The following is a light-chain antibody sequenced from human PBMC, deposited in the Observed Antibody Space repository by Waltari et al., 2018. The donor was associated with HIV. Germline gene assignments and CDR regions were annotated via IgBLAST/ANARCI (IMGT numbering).Light chain of an antibody. Sequence: EIVLTQSPGALSLSPGERATLSCRASQSVSSSHLAWYQQRPGQAARLLIYGTSSRATGIPDRFSGSGSGTDFTLTISRLEPEDFAVYYCQQYGSSAPLTYGGGTKVEIK. CDR1: QSVSSSH. J-gene: IGKJ4*01. CDR2: GTS. CDR3: QQYGSSAPLT. V-gene: IGKV3-20*01.